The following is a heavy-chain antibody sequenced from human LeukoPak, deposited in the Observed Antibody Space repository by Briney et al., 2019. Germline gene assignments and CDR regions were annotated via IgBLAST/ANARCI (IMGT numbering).Heavy chain of an antibody. V-gene: IGHV1-18*01. D-gene: IGHD2-2*01. Sequence: ASVKVSCKASGGTFSSYAISWVRQAPGQGLEWMGWISAYNGNTNYAQKLQGRVTMTTDTSTSTAYMELRSLRSDDTAVYYCARGPGNIVVVPAASRPNFDYWGQGTLVTVSS. CDR1: GGTFSSYA. CDR2: ISAYNGNT. J-gene: IGHJ4*02. CDR3: ARGPGNIVVVPAASRPNFDY.